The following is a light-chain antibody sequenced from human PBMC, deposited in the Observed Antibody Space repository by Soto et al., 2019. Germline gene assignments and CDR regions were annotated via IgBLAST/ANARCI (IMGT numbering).Light chain of an antibody. Sequence: QSALTQPASVSGSPGQSITISRTGTSSDIGGYNYVSWYQQYPGKAPKLMIFGVSDRPSGVSNRFSGSKSGTTASLTISGLQAEDEADYYCSSYKTSSTVVVFGGGTKLTVL. V-gene: IGLV2-14*01. CDR2: GVS. CDR3: SSYKTSSTVVV. CDR1: SSDIGGYNY. J-gene: IGLJ2*01.